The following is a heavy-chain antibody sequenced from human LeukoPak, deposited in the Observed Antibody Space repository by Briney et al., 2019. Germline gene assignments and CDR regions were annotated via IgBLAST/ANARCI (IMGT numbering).Heavy chain of an antibody. V-gene: IGHV3-23*01. D-gene: IGHD1-26*01. CDR1: GLTFSNYG. CDR3: AKYVGARYFDY. Sequence: GGSLRMSCAAPGLTFSNYGMSGVRQAPGNGLEWVSGLSGSGGSTYYADSVKGRFTISRDNSKNTLYLQMNSLRAEDTAVYYCAKYVGARYFDYWGQGTLVIVSS. J-gene: IGHJ4*02. CDR2: LSGSGGST.